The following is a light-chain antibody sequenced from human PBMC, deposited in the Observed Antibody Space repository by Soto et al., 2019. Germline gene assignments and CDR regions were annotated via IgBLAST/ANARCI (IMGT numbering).Light chain of an antibody. J-gene: IGKJ3*01. CDR2: DAS. V-gene: IGKV1-5*01. CDR1: QSISSW. Sequence: DIPMTQSPSTLSASVGDRVTITCRASQSISSWLAWYQQKPGKAPKLLIYDASSLEGGVPSRFSGSGSGTEFTLTISSLQPDDFATYYCQQYNSYIFTFGPGTKVDIK. CDR3: QQYNSYIFT.